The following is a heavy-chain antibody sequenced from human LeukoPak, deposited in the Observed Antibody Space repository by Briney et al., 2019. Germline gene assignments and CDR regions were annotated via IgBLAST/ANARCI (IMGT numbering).Heavy chain of an antibody. CDR3: AISPMVRPKFDP. D-gene: IGHD3-10*01. Sequence: ASVKVSCKASGYTFTSYYMHWVRQAPGQGLEWMGIINPSGGSTSYAQKFQGRVTITADKSTSTAYMELSSLRSEDTAVYYCAISPMVRPKFDPWGQGTLVTVSS. J-gene: IGHJ5*02. V-gene: IGHV1-46*01. CDR1: GYTFTSYY. CDR2: INPSGGST.